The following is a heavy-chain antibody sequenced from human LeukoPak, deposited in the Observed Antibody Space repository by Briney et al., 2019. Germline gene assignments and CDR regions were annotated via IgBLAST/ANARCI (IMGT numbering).Heavy chain of an antibody. D-gene: IGHD1-26*01. J-gene: IGHJ4*02. CDR2: ISGSGGST. CDR1: GFTFSSYA. V-gene: IGHV3-23*01. Sequence: GGSLRLSCAAPGFTFSSYAMSWVRQAPGKGLEWASAISGSGGSTYYADSVKGRFTISRDNSKNTLYLQMNSLRAEDTAVYYCASFSGSHDYWGQGTLVTVSS. CDR3: ASFSGSHDY.